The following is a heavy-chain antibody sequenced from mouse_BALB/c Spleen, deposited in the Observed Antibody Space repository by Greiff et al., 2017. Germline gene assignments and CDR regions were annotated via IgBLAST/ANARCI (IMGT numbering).Heavy chain of an antibody. J-gene: IGHJ2*01. CDR1: GYTFTDYA. Sequence: QVQLKESGAELVRPGVSVKISCKGSGYTFTDYAMHWVKQSHAKSLEWIGVISTYYGDASYNQKFKGKATMTVDKSSSTAYMELARLTSEDSAIYYCARGGMGNHFDYWGQGTTLTVSS. D-gene: IGHD2-1*01. V-gene: IGHV1S137*01. CDR2: ISTYYGDA. CDR3: ARGGMGNHFDY.